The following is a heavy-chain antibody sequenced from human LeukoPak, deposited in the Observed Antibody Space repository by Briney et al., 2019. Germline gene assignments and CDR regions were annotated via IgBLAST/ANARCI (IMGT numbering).Heavy chain of an antibody. Sequence: GGSLRLSCAASGFTFSSYSMNWVRQATGKGLEWVSAIGPRGDTYYAGSVQGRFTMSRENAKSSLYLQMNSLGAGDTAVYYCVRDACSGGRCYHDYWGQGILVTVSS. D-gene: IGHD2-15*01. J-gene: IGHJ4*02. V-gene: IGHV3-13*01. CDR3: VRDACSGGRCYHDY. CDR1: GFTFSSYS. CDR2: IGPRGDT.